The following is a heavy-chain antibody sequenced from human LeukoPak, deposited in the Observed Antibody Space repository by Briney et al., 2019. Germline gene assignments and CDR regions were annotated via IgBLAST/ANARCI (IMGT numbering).Heavy chain of an antibody. CDR1: GFTFSNHW. CDR2: ITPDGSGD. D-gene: IGHD1-7*01. V-gene: IGHV3-7*01. Sequence: GGSLRLSCAASGFTFSNHWMSWVRQAPGRGLEWVASITPDGSGDYYMDSVKGRFTISRDNAENSLYLQMNSLGAEDTAVYYCARLMGTATTYDYWGQGTLVTVSS. CDR3: ARLMGTATTYDY. J-gene: IGHJ4*02.